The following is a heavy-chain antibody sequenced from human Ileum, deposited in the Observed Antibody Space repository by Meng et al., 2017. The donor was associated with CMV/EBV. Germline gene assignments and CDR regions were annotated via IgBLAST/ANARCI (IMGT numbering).Heavy chain of an antibody. CDR2: ISAYNGNT. J-gene: IGHJ5*02. Sequence: SCEASGYSLSKCVFSWVRQAPGQVLEWMGWISAYNGNTEYVQKFQGRVTMSRDTSTNTAYMELRSLKSDDTAVYYCARDPTGAYLDPWGQGTLVTVSS. D-gene: IGHD7-27*01. CDR1: GYSLSKCV. CDR3: ARDPTGAYLDP. V-gene: IGHV1-18*01.